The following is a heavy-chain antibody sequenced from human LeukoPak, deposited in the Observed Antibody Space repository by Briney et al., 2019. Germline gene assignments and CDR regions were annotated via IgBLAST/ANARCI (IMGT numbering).Heavy chain of an antibody. V-gene: IGHV1-2*06. CDR1: GYTFTGYY. CDR3: ARDFFNYGGND. J-gene: IGHJ4*02. Sequence: ASVKVSCEASGYTFTGYYMHWVRQAPGQGLEWMGRINPNSGGTNYAQKFQGRVTMTRDTSISTAYMELSRLRSDDTAVYYCARDFFNYGGNDWGQGTLVTVSS. D-gene: IGHD4-23*01. CDR2: INPNSGGT.